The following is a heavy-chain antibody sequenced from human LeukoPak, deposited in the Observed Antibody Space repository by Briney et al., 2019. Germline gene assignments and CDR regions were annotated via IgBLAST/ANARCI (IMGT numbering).Heavy chain of an antibody. J-gene: IGHJ2*01. CDR1: GGSISSYY. CDR2: IYYSGST. D-gene: IGHD1-26*01. CDR3: ARATVGAPRRSYWYFDL. V-gene: IGHV4-59*01. Sequence: PSETLSLTCTVSGGSISSYYWSWIRQPPGKGLEWIGYIYYSGSTNYNPSLKSRVTISVATSKNQFSLKLSSVTAADTAVYYCARATVGAPRRSYWYFDLWGRGTLVTVSS.